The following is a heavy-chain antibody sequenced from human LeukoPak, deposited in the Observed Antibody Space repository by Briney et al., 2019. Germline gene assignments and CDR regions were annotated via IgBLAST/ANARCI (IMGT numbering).Heavy chain of an antibody. J-gene: IGHJ6*03. CDR3: ARVTDTAMVIYYYYYYMDV. D-gene: IGHD5-18*01. CDR2: INPNSGGT. CDR1: GYTFTGYY. Sequence: ASVKVSCKASGYTFTGYYMHWVRQAPGQGLEWMGWINPNSGGTNYAQKLQGRVTMTTDTSTSTAYMELRSLRSDDTAVYYCARVTDTAMVIYYYYYYMDVWGKGTTVTVSS. V-gene: IGHV1-2*02.